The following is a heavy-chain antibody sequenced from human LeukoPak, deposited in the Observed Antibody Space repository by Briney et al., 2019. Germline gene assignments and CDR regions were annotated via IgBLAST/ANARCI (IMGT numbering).Heavy chain of an antibody. V-gene: IGHV1-8*01. CDR2: MNPNSGNT. CDR3: ARVGLENVLLWFRESYTRYYFDY. J-gene: IGHJ4*02. Sequence: ASVKVSCKASGYTFTSYDINWVRQATGQGLEWMGWMNPNSGNTGYAQKFQGRVTMTRNTSISTAYMELSSLRSEDAAVYYCARVGLENVLLWFRESYTRYYFDYWGQGTLVTVSS. CDR1: GYTFTSYD. D-gene: IGHD3-10*01.